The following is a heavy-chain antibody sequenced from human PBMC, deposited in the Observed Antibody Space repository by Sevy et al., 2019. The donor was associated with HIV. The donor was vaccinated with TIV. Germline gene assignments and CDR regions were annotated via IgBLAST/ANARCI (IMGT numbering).Heavy chain of an antibody. CDR2: MSGSGDNT. J-gene: IGHJ4*02. V-gene: IGHV3-23*01. CDR3: AKDIYYGSGSYHPYYFDY. Sequence: GGSLRLSCVASGFSFSSYAMSWVRQAPGEGLEWVSGMSGSGDNTYYTDSVKGRFTISRDNSKNTLFLQMNSLTAEDTAVYYCAKDIYYGSGSYHPYYFDYWGQGSLVTVSS. CDR1: GFSFSSYA. D-gene: IGHD3-10*01.